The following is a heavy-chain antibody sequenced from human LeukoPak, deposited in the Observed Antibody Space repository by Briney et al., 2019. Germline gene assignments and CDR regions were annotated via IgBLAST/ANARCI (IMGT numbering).Heavy chain of an antibody. J-gene: IGHJ4*02. CDR2: IKEDGTEK. V-gene: IGHV3-7*01. D-gene: IGHD1-26*01. Sequence: SGGSLRLSCAASGFTFSGYSMSWVRQAPGKGLEWVANIKEDGTEKYYVDSVKGRFTISRDNTKNSLYLQMNSLRAEDTAVYFCARGSGWVSDYWGQGALVTVSS. CDR1: GFTFSGYS. CDR3: ARGSGWVSDY.